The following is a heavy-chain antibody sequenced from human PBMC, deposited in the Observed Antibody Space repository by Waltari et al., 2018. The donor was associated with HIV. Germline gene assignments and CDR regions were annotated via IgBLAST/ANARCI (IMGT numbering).Heavy chain of an antibody. D-gene: IGHD1-7*01. Sequence: QVQLQESGPGLVKPSETLSLTFPVSGGSISNYYWSWIRQPPGKGLEWIGYIFYSGTTNYNPSLKSRVTISIDTSKNQFSLNLTSVTAADTALYYCARGGVNWNYDYWGQGTLVTVSS. CDR1: GGSISNYY. CDR2: IFYSGTT. CDR3: ARGGVNWNYDY. J-gene: IGHJ4*02. V-gene: IGHV4-59*01.